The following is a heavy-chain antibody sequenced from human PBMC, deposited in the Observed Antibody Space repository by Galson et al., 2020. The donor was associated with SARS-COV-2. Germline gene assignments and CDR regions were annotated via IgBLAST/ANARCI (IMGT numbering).Heavy chain of an antibody. D-gene: IGHD3-10*01. CDR2: IYTSGST. J-gene: IGHJ4*02. CDR3: AREVLLWFGELSYFDY. CDR1: GGSLSNYY. Sequence: SQTLSLTCTVSGGSLSNYYWSWIRQPAGKGLEWIGRIYTSGSTNYNPSLKSRVTMSVDTSKNQFSLKLSSVTAADTDVYYCAREVLLWFGELSYFDYWGQGTLVTVSS. V-gene: IGHV4-4*07.